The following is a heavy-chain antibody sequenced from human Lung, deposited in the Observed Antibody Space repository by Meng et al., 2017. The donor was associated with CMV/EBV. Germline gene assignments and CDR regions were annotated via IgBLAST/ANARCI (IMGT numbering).Heavy chain of an antibody. CDR2: INPNSGDT. V-gene: IGHV1-2*02. CDR3: ARVKRYCTGGSCSSTGYYGMDV. D-gene: IGHD2-15*01. CDR1: GYNFTGYY. J-gene: IGHJ6*02. Sequence: ASVKVSXKASGYNFTGYYMHWVRQAPGQGLEWMGWINPNSGDTNYAQKFQGRVTMTGDTSITTAYMELSRLRSDDMSVYYCARVKRYCTGGSCSSTGYYGMDVWGQGTTVTVSS.